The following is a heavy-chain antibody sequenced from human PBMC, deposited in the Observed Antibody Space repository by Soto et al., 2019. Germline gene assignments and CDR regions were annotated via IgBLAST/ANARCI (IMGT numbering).Heavy chain of an antibody. V-gene: IGHV4-59*01. CDR2: IYYSGST. CDR3: ARGGYSGCDGDYFDY. J-gene: IGHJ4*02. CDR1: GGSISSYY. Sequence: SETLSLTCTVSGGSISSYYWSWIRQPPGKGLEWIGYIYYSGSTNYNPSLKSRVTISVDTSKNQFSLKLSSVTAADTAVYYCARGGYSGCDGDYFDYWGQGTLVTVSS. D-gene: IGHD5-12*01.